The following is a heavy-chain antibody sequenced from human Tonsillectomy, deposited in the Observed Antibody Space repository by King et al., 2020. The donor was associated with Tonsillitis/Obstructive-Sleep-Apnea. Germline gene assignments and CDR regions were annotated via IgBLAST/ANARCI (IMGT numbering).Heavy chain of an antibody. V-gene: IGHV4-39*02. CDR2: VFFSGRA. Sequence: QLQESGPGLVKPSETLSLTCTVSGDSFNSNDYSWGWIRQPPGKGLEWIGSVFFSGRAYYNSSLKSRVTIFVDTSKNHFSLRLISVTTADTAVYYCARVNWNLNYYSMDVWGKGTTVTVSS. J-gene: IGHJ6*03. CDR1: GDSFNSNDYS. CDR3: ARVNWNLNYYSMDV. D-gene: IGHD1-1*01.